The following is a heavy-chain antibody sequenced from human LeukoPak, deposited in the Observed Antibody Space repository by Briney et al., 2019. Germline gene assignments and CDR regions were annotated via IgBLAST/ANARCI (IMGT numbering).Heavy chain of an antibody. Sequence: SETLSLTCTVSGGSISSGDYYWSWIRQPPGKGLEWIGYIYYSGSTYYNPSLKSRVTISVDTSKNQFSLKLSSVTAADTAVYYCARVLSSIRFMDVWGKGTAVTVSS. CDR3: ARVLSSIRFMDV. J-gene: IGHJ6*04. D-gene: IGHD3-3*01. CDR2: IYYSGST. CDR1: GGSISSGDYY. V-gene: IGHV4-30-4*08.